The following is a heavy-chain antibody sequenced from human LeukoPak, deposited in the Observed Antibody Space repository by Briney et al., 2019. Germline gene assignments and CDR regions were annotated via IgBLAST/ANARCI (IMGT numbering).Heavy chain of an antibody. CDR3: ARHSRSGSGGYENAFDT. CDR2: IYSGGST. D-gene: IGHD5-12*01. Sequence: SETLSLTCTVSGGSISSSSYYWDWIRQSPGKGLEWIGNIYSGGSTYYTPSLKSRVTISVDTSKNQFSLKLSSVTAADTAIYFCARHSRSGSGGYENAFDTWGQGTMVTVSS. J-gene: IGHJ3*02. V-gene: IGHV4-39*01. CDR1: GGSISSSSYY.